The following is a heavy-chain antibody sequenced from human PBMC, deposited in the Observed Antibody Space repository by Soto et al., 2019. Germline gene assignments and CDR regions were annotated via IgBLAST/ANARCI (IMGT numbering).Heavy chain of an antibody. CDR1: GGTLNKHA. CDR3: TRGGTSGWLKGVSDV. V-gene: IGHV1-69*01. D-gene: IGHD6-13*01. Sequence: QVQLVQSGAEVKKPGSSVKVSCKASGGTLNKHAITWVRRAPGQGPERLGGIIPMFGIPNYPQKFQGRVTIAAADPTTASLMELHSLTSDDTAGNYCTRGGTSGWLKGVSDVWGRGTMVTVSS. CDR2: IIPMFGIP. J-gene: IGHJ3*01.